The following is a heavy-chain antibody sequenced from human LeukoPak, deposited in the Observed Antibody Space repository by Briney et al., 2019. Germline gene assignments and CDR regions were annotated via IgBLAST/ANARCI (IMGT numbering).Heavy chain of an antibody. Sequence: ASVKVSCKASGYTFTSYGISWVRQAPGQGLEWMGWISAYNGNTNYAQKLQGSVTMTTDTSTSTAYMELRSLRSDDTAVYYCARGTSYYDSSGYFLGYYYYYYMDVWGKGTTVTVSS. J-gene: IGHJ6*03. CDR3: ARGTSYYDSSGYFLGYYYYYYMDV. CDR2: ISAYNGNT. D-gene: IGHD3-22*01. CDR1: GYTFTSYG. V-gene: IGHV1-18*01.